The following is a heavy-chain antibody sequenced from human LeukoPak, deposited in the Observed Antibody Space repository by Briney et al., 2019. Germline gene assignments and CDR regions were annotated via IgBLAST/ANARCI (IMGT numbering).Heavy chain of an antibody. CDR1: GFTFSSYS. D-gene: IGHD2-15*01. CDR3: ARDRRCSGGSCYDY. V-gene: IGHV3-21*01. J-gene: IGHJ4*02. Sequence: GGSLRLSCAASGFTFSSYSMNWVRQAPGKGLEWVSSISSSSSYIYYADSVKGRFTISRGNAKNSLYLQMNSLRAEDTAVYYCARDRRCSGGSCYDYWGQGTLVTVSS. CDR2: ISSSSSYI.